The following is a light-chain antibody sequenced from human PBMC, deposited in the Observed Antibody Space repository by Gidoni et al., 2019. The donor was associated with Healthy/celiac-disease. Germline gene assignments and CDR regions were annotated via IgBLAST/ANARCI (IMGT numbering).Light chain of an antibody. CDR2: DES. CDR3: QQYGSSPPG. Sequence: EIVLTQSPATLSLSPGDRATLSCGASQSVRSSYLAWDQQKPVLAPRLLIYDESTRATGIPDRFSGSGSGTDFTLTISRLVPEDFAVYYCQQYGSSPPGFXXXTKLEIK. J-gene: IGKJ2*03. CDR1: QSVRSSY. V-gene: IGKV3D-20*01.